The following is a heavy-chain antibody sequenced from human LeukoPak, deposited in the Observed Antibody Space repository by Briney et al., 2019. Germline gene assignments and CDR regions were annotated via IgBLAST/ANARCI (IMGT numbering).Heavy chain of an antibody. J-gene: IGHJ4*02. CDR1: GGSISSYY. CDR2: ICTSGST. V-gene: IGHV4-4*07. D-gene: IGHD1-26*01. Sequence: SGTLSLTCTVSGGSISSYYWSWIRQPAGKGLEWIGRICTSGSTNYNASLKSRVSMSVDTSKNQFSLKLSSVTAADTAVFYRARENSGSYREFDYWGQGTLVTVSS. CDR3: ARENSGSYREFDY.